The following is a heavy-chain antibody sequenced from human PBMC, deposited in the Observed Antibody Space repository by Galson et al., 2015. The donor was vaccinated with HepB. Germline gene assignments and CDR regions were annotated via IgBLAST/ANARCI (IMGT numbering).Heavy chain of an antibody. V-gene: IGHV1-2*06. CDR3: ARAKGECNDTHCQTYWYFDV. CDR2: INPNSGGI. CDR1: GYLRTGYF. J-gene: IGHJ2*01. D-gene: IGHD2/OR15-2a*01. Sequence: TVKVSCKAYGYLRTGYFLHWVRQAPGQGLEWMGRINPNSGGINLPQRFQGRVTLTRDESISTSYMELTRLTSDDTAVYFCARAKGECNDTHCQTYWYFDVWGRGTLVTVSS.